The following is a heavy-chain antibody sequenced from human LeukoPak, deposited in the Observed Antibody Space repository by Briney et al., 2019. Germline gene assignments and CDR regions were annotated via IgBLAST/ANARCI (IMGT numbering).Heavy chain of an antibody. J-gene: IGHJ6*02. CDR3: ARRDCSSTSCYTSDYYYGMDV. V-gene: IGHV4-34*01. D-gene: IGHD2-2*02. CDR1: GGSFSGYY. CDR2: INHSGST. Sequence: SETLSLTCAVYGGSFSGYYWSWIRQPPGKGLEWIGEINHSGSTNYNPSLKSRVTISVGTSKNQFSLKLSSVTAADTAVYYCARRDCSSTSCYTSDYYYGMDVWGQGTTVTVSS.